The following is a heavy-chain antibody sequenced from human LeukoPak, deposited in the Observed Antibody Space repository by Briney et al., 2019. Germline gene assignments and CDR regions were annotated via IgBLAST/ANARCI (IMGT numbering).Heavy chain of an antibody. D-gene: IGHD3-10*01. CDR1: GFTFSSYE. Sequence: GGSLRLSCAAPGFTFSSYEMNWVRQAPGKGLEWVSYISSSGSTIYYADPVKGRFTISRDNAKNSLYLQMNSLRAEDTAVYYCASPLLWFGELTDYWGQGTLVTVSS. CDR3: ASPLLWFGELTDY. J-gene: IGHJ4*02. CDR2: ISSSGSTI. V-gene: IGHV3-48*03.